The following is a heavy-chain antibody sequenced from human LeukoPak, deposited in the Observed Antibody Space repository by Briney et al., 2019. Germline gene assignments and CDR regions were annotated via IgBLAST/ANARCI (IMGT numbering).Heavy chain of an antibody. D-gene: IGHD3-3*01. J-gene: IGHJ4*02. CDR2: ISSNGGST. CDR1: GFTFSSYA. V-gene: IGHV3-64*01. Sequence: PGGSLRLSCAASGFTFSSYAMHWVRQAPGKGLEYVSAISSNGGSTYYANSVKGRFTISRDNSKNTLYLQMGSLRAEDMAVYYCASLYYDFWSGPWGLFDYWGQGTLVTVSS. CDR3: ASLYYDFWSGPWGLFDY.